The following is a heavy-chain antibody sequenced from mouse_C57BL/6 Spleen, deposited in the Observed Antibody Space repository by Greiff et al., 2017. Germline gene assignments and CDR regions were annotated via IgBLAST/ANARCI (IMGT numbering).Heavy chain of an antibody. CDR2: SYPGDGDT. CDR3: ARKGQLVGAMDY. CDR1: GYAFSSSW. D-gene: IGHD3-1*01. V-gene: IGHV1-82*01. Sequence: VQLQQSGPELVKPGASVKISCKASGYAFSSSWMNWVKQRPGKGLEWIGRSYPGDGDTNYNGKFKGKATLTADKSSSTAYMQLSSLTSEDSAVYFCARKGQLVGAMDYWGQGTSVTVSS. J-gene: IGHJ4*01.